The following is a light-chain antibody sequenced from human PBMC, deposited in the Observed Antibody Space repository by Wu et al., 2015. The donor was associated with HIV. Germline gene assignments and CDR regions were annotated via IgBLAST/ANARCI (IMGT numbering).Light chain of an antibody. Sequence: EIVVTQSPATLSVSPGERATLSCRASQSVSSNLAWYQQKPGQAPRPLIYGASTRATGIPARFSGSGSGTEFTLTISSLQSEDFAVYYCQQYNNWLTWTFGQGTKVEIK. J-gene: IGKJ1*01. CDR2: GAS. V-gene: IGKV3-15*01. CDR1: QSVSSN. CDR3: QQYNNWLTWT.